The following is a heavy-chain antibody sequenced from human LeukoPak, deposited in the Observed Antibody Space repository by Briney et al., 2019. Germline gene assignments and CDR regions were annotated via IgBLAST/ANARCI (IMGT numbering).Heavy chain of an antibody. CDR1: GGSISSGSYY. V-gene: IGHV4-61*02. Sequence: PSETLSLTCTVSGGSISSGSYYWSWIRQPAGKGLEWIGRIYTSGSTNYNPSLKSRVTISVDTSKNQFSLKLSSVTAADTAVYYCARDQESNWFDPWGQGTLVTVSS. CDR3: ARDQESNWFDP. CDR2: IYTSGST. J-gene: IGHJ5*02.